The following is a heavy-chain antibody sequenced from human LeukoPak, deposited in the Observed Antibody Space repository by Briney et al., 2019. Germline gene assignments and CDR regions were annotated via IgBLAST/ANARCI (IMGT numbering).Heavy chain of an antibody. J-gene: IGHJ4*02. D-gene: IGHD3-22*01. Sequence: TSETLSLTCAVYGGSFSGYYWSWIRQPPGKGLEWIGEMYLSGTTHSNPSVKSRVTISIDKSKNQFFLNLSSVTAADTAVYYCAGLVGRYSSGLYYYYFDYWGQGTLVTVSS. V-gene: IGHV4-34*01. CDR3: AGLVGRYSSGLYYYYFDY. CDR2: MYLSGTT. CDR1: GGSFSGYY.